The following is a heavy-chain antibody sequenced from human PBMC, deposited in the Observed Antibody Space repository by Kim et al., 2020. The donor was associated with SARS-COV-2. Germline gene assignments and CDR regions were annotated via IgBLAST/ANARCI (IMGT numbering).Heavy chain of an antibody. V-gene: IGHV4-59*13. CDR3: ARLQGWFDP. Sequence: SETLSLTCTVSGGSISSYYWSWIRQPPGKGLEWIGYIYYSGSTNYNPSLKSRVTISVDTSKNQFSLKLSSVTAADTAVYYCARLQGWFDPWGQGTLVTVSS. D-gene: IGHD4-4*01. J-gene: IGHJ5*02. CDR1: GGSISSYY. CDR2: IYYSGST.